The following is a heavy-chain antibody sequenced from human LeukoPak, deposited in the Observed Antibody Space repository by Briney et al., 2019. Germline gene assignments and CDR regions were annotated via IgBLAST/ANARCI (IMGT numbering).Heavy chain of an antibody. CDR1: GGSISSYY. J-gene: IGHJ4*02. D-gene: IGHD6-19*01. CDR3: ARMRQWLPPDY. Sequence: SETLSLTCTVSGGSISSYYWSWIWQPPGKGLEWIGYIYYSGSTNYNPSLKSRVTISVDTSKNQFSLKLSSVTAADTAVYYCARMRQWLPPDYWGQGTLVTVSS. CDR2: IYYSGST. V-gene: IGHV4-59*01.